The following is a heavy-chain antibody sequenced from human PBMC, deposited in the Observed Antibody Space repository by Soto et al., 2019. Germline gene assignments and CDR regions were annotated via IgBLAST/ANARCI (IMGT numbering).Heavy chain of an antibody. D-gene: IGHD2-21*02. CDR2: ISGSGGST. V-gene: IGHV3-23*01. CDR3: AKIPPCGGDCYPLDY. CDR1: GFTFSSYA. J-gene: IGHJ4*02. Sequence: EVQLLESGGGLVQPGGSLRLSCAASGFTFSSYAMSWVRRAPGKGLEWVSAISGSGGSTYYADSVKGRFTISRDNSKNTLYLQMNSMRAEDRAVYYCAKIPPCGGDCYPLDYWGQGTLVTLSS.